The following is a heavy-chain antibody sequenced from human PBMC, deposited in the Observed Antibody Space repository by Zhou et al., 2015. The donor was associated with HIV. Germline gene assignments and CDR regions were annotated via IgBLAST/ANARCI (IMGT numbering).Heavy chain of an antibody. CDR2: MNPNSGNT. Sequence: QMQLVQSGAEVRKPGSSVKVSCKASGGTFSGSDISWVRQAPGQGLEWMGWMNPNSGNTGYAQKFQGRVTMTRNTSISTAYMELSSLRSEDTAVYYCARGLDSSGYSPDYWGQGTLVTVSS. CDR3: ARGLDSSGYSPDY. CDR1: GGTFSGSD. V-gene: IGHV1-8*02. D-gene: IGHD3-22*01. J-gene: IGHJ4*02.